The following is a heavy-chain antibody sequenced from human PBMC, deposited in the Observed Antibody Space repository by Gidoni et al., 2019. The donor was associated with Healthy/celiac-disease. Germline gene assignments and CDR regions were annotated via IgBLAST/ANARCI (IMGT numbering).Heavy chain of an antibody. CDR3: ARDRGPQVPAYGMDV. CDR2: ISSSGSTI. J-gene: IGHJ6*02. Sequence: QVQLVESGGGLVKPEGSLRPSCAAPGFTFRNYYLSWIRQATGKGLEWVSYISSSGSTIYYADSVKGRFTISRDNAKNSLYLQMNSLRAEDTAVYYCARDRGPQVPAYGMDVWGQGTTVTVSS. CDR1: GFTFRNYY. V-gene: IGHV3-11*01. D-gene: IGHD3-10*01.